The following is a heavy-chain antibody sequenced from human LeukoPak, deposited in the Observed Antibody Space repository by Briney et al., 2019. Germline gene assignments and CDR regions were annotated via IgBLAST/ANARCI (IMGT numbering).Heavy chain of an antibody. Sequence: GGSPRLSCAASGFTFSSYWMSWVRQAPGKGLEWVANIKQDGSEKYYVDSVKGRFTISRDNAKNSLYLQMNSLRAEDTAVYYCARDSYGGTQDYWGQGTLVTVSS. CDR3: ARDSYGGTQDY. CDR1: GFTFSSYW. CDR2: IKQDGSEK. J-gene: IGHJ4*02. V-gene: IGHV3-7*01. D-gene: IGHD4-23*01.